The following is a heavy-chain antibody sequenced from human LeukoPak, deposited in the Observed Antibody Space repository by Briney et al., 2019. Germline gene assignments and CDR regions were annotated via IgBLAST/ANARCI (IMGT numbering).Heavy chain of an antibody. CDR3: ATDMVREYDY. J-gene: IGHJ4*02. Sequence: GGSLRLSCAASGFTFSSYAMSWVRQAPGKGLEWVSTFTGSGDTTYYADSVKGRFIISRDNSKKKLYLQMNSLRAEDTAIYYCATDMVREYDYWGQGTLVTVSS. CDR1: GFTFSSYA. CDR2: FTGSGDTT. V-gene: IGHV3-23*01. D-gene: IGHD3-10*01.